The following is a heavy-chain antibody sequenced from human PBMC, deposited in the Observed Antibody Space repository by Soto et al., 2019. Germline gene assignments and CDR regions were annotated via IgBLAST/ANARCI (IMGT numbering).Heavy chain of an antibody. V-gene: IGHV4-39*01. CDR2: IYYSGST. Sequence: SETLSLTCTVSGGSISSSSYYWGWIRQPPGKGLEWIGSIYYSGSTYYNPSLKSRVTISVDTSKNQFSLKLSSVTAADTAVYYCARANIAAAGTCLDYWGQGTLVTVSS. D-gene: IGHD6-13*01. CDR3: ARANIAAAGTCLDY. CDR1: GGSISSSSYY. J-gene: IGHJ4*02.